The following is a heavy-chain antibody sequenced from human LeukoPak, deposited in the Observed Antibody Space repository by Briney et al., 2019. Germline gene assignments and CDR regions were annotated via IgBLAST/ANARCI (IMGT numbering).Heavy chain of an antibody. Sequence: KPSETLSLTCTVYGGSISNNNYYWGWIRQPPGKGLEWIGGIYNSGSSYYNTYYNPSLKSRVTMSVDTSKNQFSLKLNSVTAADTAVYYCAREGTMVQREGFDYWGQGTLVTVSS. CDR3: AREGTMVQREGFDY. CDR1: GGSISNNNYY. D-gene: IGHD3-10*01. J-gene: IGHJ4*02. CDR2: IYNSGSSYYNT. V-gene: IGHV4-39*07.